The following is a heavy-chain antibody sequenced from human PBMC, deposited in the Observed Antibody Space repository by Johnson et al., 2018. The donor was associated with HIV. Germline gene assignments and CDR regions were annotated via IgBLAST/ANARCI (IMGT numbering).Heavy chain of an antibody. CDR2: ISGYGRTI. J-gene: IGHJ3*02. D-gene: IGHD5-12*01. CDR3: ASVLGRGYSGYDRNYDAFDI. V-gene: IGHV3-11*01. Sequence: QVQLVESGGGLVQPGGSLRLSCAASGFTFSDSYMAWIRQAPGKGLEWISYISGYGRTIYYADSVRGRFTISRDNSKNTLYLQMNSLRAEDTALYYGASVLGRGYSGYDRNYDAFDIWGQGTMVTVSS. CDR1: GFTFSDSY.